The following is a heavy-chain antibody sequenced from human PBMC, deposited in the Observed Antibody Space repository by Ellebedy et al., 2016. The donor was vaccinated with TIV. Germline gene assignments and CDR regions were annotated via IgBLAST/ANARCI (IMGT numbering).Heavy chain of an antibody. Sequence: SVKVSXKASGGTFSSYAISWVRQAPGQGLEWMGRIIPILGIANYAQKFQGRVTITADKSTSTAYMELSSLRSEDTAVYYCARDLGVAAAMGWFNPWGQGTLVTVSS. CDR2: IIPILGIA. CDR1: GGTFSSYA. V-gene: IGHV1-69*04. D-gene: IGHD2-2*01. CDR3: ARDLGVAAAMGWFNP. J-gene: IGHJ5*02.